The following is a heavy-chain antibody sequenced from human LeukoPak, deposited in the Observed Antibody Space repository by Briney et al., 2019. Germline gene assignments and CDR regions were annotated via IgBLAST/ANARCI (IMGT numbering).Heavy chain of an antibody. D-gene: IGHD5-24*01. CDR2: IYYSGSA. V-gene: IGHV4-39*07. CDR1: GGSISSSSYY. Sequence: PSETLSLTCTVSGGSISSSSYYWGWIRQPPGKGLEWIGSIYYSGSAYYNPSLKSRVTISVDTSKNQFSLKLSSVTAADTAVYYCARKDGYNEGFDYWGQGTLVTVSS. J-gene: IGHJ4*02. CDR3: ARKDGYNEGFDY.